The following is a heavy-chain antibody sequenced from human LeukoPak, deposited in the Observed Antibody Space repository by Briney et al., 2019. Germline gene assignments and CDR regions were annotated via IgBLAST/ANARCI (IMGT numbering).Heavy chain of an antibody. CDR2: IYYKGTS. CDR1: GGSMSGNY. D-gene: IGHD2-15*01. V-gene: IGHV4-59*01. Sequence: SETLSLTCSVSGGSMSGNYWSWIRPSPGKGLEWIGYIYYKGTSHYHPSLKNRATISLDMSKNQFSLNLTSVTATDSAVYYCARGPGACSGGSCYSSDALEIWGQGTRVTVSS. J-gene: IGHJ3*02. CDR3: ARGPGACSGGSCYSSDALEI.